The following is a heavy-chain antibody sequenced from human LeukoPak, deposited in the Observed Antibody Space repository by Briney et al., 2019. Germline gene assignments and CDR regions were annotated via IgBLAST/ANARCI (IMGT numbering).Heavy chain of an antibody. Sequence: PSETLSLTCAVYGGSFSGYYWSWIRQPPGKGLEWIGEINHSGSTDYNPSLKSRLTISVDTSKNQFSLKMSSATAADTAVYYCARGDGRDGYKGRLDYWGQGTLVTVSS. CDR3: ARGDGRDGYKGRLDY. V-gene: IGHV4-34*01. CDR2: INHSGST. CDR1: GGSFSGYY. D-gene: IGHD5-24*01. J-gene: IGHJ4*02.